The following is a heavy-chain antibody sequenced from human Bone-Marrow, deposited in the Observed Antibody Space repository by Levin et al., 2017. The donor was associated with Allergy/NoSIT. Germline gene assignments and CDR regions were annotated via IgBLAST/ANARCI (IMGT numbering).Heavy chain of an antibody. CDR2: ISTSSTYI. D-gene: IGHD2-8*02. J-gene: IGHJ4*02. Sequence: PGGSLRLSCAASGFTFSSYSMNWVRQAPGKGLEWVSSISTSSTYIYYADSVTGRFTISRDNAKNSLYLQMNSLRAEDTAVDYCAAGGDFDYWGQGTLVTVSS. V-gene: IGHV3-21*01. CDR1: GFTFSSYS. CDR3: AAGGDFDY.